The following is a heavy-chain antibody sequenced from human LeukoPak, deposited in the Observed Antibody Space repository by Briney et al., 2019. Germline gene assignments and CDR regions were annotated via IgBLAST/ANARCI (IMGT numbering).Heavy chain of an antibody. CDR2: IYRSGST. Sequence: PGGSLRLSCAASGFTVSSNYMSWVRQAPGKGLEWVSVIYRSGSTYYPGSVKGRFTVSRDNSKNTLYLQMNSLRAEDTAVYYCARVSGSGFYFDYWGQGTLVTVSS. CDR1: GFTVSSNY. V-gene: IGHV3-53*01. D-gene: IGHD3-10*01. J-gene: IGHJ4*02. CDR3: ARVSGSGFYFDY.